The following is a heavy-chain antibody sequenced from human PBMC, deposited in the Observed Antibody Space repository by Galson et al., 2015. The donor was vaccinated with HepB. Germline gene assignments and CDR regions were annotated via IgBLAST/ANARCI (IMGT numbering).Heavy chain of an antibody. Sequence: SLRLSCAVSGFTFSSSWMSWVRQAPGKGLEWVANIKQDGSEKYYVDSVKGRFTISRDDGKNSLYLQMNSLRAEDTALYYCARGGGYFDYWGQGSLVTVSS. CDR3: ARGGGYFDY. CDR1: GFTFSSSW. J-gene: IGHJ4*02. CDR2: IKQDGSEK. V-gene: IGHV3-7*03. D-gene: IGHD3-16*01.